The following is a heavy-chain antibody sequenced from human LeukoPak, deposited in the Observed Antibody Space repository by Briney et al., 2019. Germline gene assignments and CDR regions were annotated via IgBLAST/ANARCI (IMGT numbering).Heavy chain of an antibody. Sequence: SQTLSLTCNVSGGSISSGGYYWSWIRQHPGKGLEWIGYIYYSGSTYYNPSLKSRVTISVDTSKNQFSLKLSSVTAADTAVYYCARAYCGGDCYIHYYYGMDVWGQGTTVTVSS. J-gene: IGHJ6*02. CDR3: ARAYCGGDCYIHYYYGMDV. CDR1: GGSISSGGYY. CDR2: IYYSGST. D-gene: IGHD2-21*02. V-gene: IGHV4-31*03.